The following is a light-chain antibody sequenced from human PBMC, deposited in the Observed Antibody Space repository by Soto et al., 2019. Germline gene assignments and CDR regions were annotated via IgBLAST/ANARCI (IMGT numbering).Light chain of an antibody. CDR3: LQHNNFPIT. Sequence: AIQLTQSPSSLSASVGDRVTITCRASQGIRSALGWYQQKPGKVPTLLIYAASTLQSGVPSRFSGSGFGTDFTLTINSLQPEDFATYYCLQHNNFPITFGQGTRLEAK. CDR1: QGIRSA. J-gene: IGKJ5*01. CDR2: AAS. V-gene: IGKV1-6*01.